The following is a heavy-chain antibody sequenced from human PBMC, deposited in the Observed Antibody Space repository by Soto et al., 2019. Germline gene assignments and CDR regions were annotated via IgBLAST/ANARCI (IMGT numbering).Heavy chain of an antibody. D-gene: IGHD3-3*01. J-gene: IGHJ4*02. CDR2: INAGNGNT. V-gene: IGHV1-3*01. Sequence: GASVKVSCKASGYTFTSYAMHWGRQAPGQRLEWMGWINAGNGNTKYSQKFQGRVTITRDTSASTAYMELSSLRSEDTAVYYCAKSIPSSYYDFWSGYYYYFDYWGQGTLVTVSS. CDR3: AKSIPSSYYDFWSGYYYYFDY. CDR1: GYTFTSYA.